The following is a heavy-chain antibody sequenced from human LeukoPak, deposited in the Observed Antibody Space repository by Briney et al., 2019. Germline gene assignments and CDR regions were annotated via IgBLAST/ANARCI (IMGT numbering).Heavy chain of an antibody. CDR2: IYPGDSQT. D-gene: IGHD2-2*01. CDR3: ARRQGCSSTSCPPDS. J-gene: IGHJ4*02. V-gene: IGHV5-51*01. Sequence: GESLKISCKGSGYTFTSYWIGWVRQMPGKGLEWMGIIYPGDSQTRNSPSFQGQVTISVDKSISTAYLQWSSLKASDTAMYYCARRQGCSSTSCPPDSWGQGTLVTVSS. CDR1: GYTFTSYW.